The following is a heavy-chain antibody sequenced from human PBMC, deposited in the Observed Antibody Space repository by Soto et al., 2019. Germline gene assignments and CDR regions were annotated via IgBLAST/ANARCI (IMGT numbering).Heavy chain of an antibody. CDR3: ARLSGYDTYYYYYYYMDV. J-gene: IGHJ6*03. D-gene: IGHD5-12*01. CDR1: GFTFSDYY. CDR2: ISSSGSTI. Sequence: GGSLRLSCAASGFTFSDYYMSWIRQAPGKGLEWVSYISSSGSTIYYADSVKGRFTISRDNAKNSLYLQMNSLRAEDTAVYYCARLSGYDTYYYYYYYMDVWGKGTTVTVSS. V-gene: IGHV3-11*01.